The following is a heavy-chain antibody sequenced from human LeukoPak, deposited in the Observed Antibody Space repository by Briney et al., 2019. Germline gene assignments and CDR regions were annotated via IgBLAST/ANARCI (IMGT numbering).Heavy chain of an antibody. Sequence: ASVKVSCKASGGTFSSYAITWVRQAPGQGLEWMGRIIPISGIVNYAQKFQGRVTITADKPTTTAYMELSSLRSEDTAVYYCARGLYLKYGMDVWGQGTTVTVSS. CDR1: GGTFSSYA. V-gene: IGHV1-69*04. D-gene: IGHD2-8*01. CDR2: IIPISGIV. CDR3: ARGLYLKYGMDV. J-gene: IGHJ6*02.